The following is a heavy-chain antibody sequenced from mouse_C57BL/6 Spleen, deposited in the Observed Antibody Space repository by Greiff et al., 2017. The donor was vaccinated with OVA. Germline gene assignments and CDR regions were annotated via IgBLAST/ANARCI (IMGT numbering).Heavy chain of an antibody. CDR3: ARGDYGSSYLYYAMDY. Sequence: QVQLQQSGAELVMPGASVKLSCKASGYTFTSYWMHWVKQRPGQGLEWIGEIDPSDSYTNYNQKFKGKSTLTVDKSSSTAYMQLSSLTSEDSAVYYCARGDYGSSYLYYAMDYWGQGTSVTVSS. J-gene: IGHJ4*01. CDR1: GYTFTSYW. V-gene: IGHV1-69*01. D-gene: IGHD1-1*01. CDR2: IDPSDSYT.